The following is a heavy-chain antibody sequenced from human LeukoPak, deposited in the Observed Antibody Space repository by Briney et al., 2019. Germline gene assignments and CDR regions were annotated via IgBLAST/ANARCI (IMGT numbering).Heavy chain of an antibody. CDR3: ILDAAGPAY. V-gene: IGHV3-15*05. CDR2: IRGKSHGETT. CDR1: GFSFSNAW. J-gene: IGHJ4*02. Sequence: GGSLRLSCAASGFSFSNAWMSWVRQSPGKGLEWVGRIRGKSHGETTDYGAPVLGRFTILRDESKDTLYLEMNNVKSEDTAVYYCILDAAGPAYWGQGTLVTVSS. D-gene: IGHD6-13*01.